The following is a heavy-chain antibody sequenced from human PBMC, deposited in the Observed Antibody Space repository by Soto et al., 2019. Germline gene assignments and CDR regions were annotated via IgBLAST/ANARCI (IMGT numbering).Heavy chain of an antibody. CDR2: ISYDGSNK. CDR3: ARKVGTTVTKSPWFDP. V-gene: IGHV3-30-3*01. Sequence: QVQLVESGGGVVQPGRSLRLSCAASGFTFSSYAMHWVRQAPGKGLEGVAVISYDGSNKYYADSVKGRFTISRDNSKNKLYLQMNSLRAEDTAVYYCARKVGTTVTKSPWFDPWGQGTLVTVSS. J-gene: IGHJ5*02. D-gene: IGHD4-17*01. CDR1: GFTFSSYA.